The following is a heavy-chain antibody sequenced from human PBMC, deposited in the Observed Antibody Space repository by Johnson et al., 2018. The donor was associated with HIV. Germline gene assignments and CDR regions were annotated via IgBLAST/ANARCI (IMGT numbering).Heavy chain of an antibody. J-gene: IGHJ3*01. CDR1: GFPVTSNF. D-gene: IGHD3-16*01. CDR3: EGGGNKAFDC. CDR2: VYSTFGT. V-gene: IGHV3-66*02. Sequence: VESGGGLVQPGGSLRLSCTASGFPVTSNFMTWVRQPPGKGLDWVSAVYSTFGTYYADSVRGRFTISTDNSKNTLYLQMNSLSREDTAVYYCEGGGNKAFDCLGQGTMVTVSS.